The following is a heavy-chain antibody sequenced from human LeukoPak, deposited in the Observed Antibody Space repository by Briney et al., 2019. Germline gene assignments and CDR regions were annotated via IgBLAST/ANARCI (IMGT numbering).Heavy chain of an antibody. Sequence: GGSLRLSCAASGFTFSSNYMSWVRQAPGKGLEWVSVIYSGGSTYYTDSVKGRFTISRDNSKNTLYLQMNSLRAEDTAVYYCARGLTAIFFDYWGQGTLVTVSS. J-gene: IGHJ4*02. CDR1: GFTFSSNY. CDR2: IYSGGST. D-gene: IGHD5-18*01. V-gene: IGHV3-66*01. CDR3: ARGLTAIFFDY.